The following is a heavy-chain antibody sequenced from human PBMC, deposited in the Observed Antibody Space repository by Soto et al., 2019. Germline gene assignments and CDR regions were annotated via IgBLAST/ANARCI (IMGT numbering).Heavy chain of an antibody. CDR3: ARTPYDTLTGRPEYGMDV. V-gene: IGHV4-59*01. CDR1: GGSISSYY. CDR2: IYYSGST. Sequence: PSETLSLTCTVSGGSISSYYWSWIRQPPGKGLEWIGYIYYSGSTNYNPSLKSRVTISVDTSKNQFSLKLSSVTAADTAVYYCARTPYDTLTGRPEYGMDVWGQGTTVTVSS. J-gene: IGHJ6*02. D-gene: IGHD3-9*01.